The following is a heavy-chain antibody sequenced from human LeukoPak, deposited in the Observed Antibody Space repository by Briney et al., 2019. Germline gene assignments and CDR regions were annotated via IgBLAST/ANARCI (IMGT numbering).Heavy chain of an antibody. V-gene: IGHV4-39*02. Sequence: SETLSLTCTVSGGSISSNGYYWGWIRQPPGKGLEWIGSVYYTGSTYYNPSLKSRVTISVDTAKSHFSLNLSSVTAADTAVYYCASSTSGWYNGNDYWGQGTLVTVSS. CDR2: VYYTGST. CDR3: ASSTSGWYNGNDY. D-gene: IGHD6-19*01. J-gene: IGHJ4*02. CDR1: GGSISSNGYY.